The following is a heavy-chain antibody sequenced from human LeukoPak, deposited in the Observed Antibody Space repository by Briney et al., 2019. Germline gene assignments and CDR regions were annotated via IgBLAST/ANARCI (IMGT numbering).Heavy chain of an antibody. D-gene: IGHD2-8*01. Sequence: PSETLSLTCTVSGGSISSYYWSWIRQPPGKGLEWIGYIYYSGSTNYNPSLKSRVTISVDTSKNQFSLKLSSVTAADTAVYYCASHGGLYEYLGHWGQGILVTVSS. J-gene: IGHJ4*02. CDR3: ASHGGLYEYLGH. CDR2: IYYSGST. V-gene: IGHV4-59*08. CDR1: GGSISSYY.